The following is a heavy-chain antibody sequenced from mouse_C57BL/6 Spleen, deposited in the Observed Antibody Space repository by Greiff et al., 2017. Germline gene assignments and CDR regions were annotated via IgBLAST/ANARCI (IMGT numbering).Heavy chain of an antibody. CDR1: GYAFSSSW. V-gene: IGHV1-82*01. Sequence: LQESGPELVKPGASVKISCKASGYAFSSSWMNWVKQRPGKGLEWIGRIYPGDGDTNYNGKFKGKATLTADKSSSTAYMQLSSLTSEDSAVYFCARNYYYGSSYWYFDVWGTGTTVTVSS. J-gene: IGHJ1*03. CDR2: IYPGDGDT. CDR3: ARNYYYGSSYWYFDV. D-gene: IGHD1-1*01.